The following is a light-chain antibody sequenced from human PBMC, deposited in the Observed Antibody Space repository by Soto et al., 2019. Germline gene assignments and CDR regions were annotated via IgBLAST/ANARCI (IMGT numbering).Light chain of an antibody. CDR1: QNINSW. J-gene: IGKJ1*01. V-gene: IGKV1-5*03. CDR3: QHYNSYSEA. Sequence: DIKMTQSPSTLSASIGARVTITCRASQNINSWLAWYQQKPGKAPKLLIYEASTLETGVPSRFSGSGSGTEFTLTISSLQPDDFATYYCQHYNSYSEAFGQGTKVAIK. CDR2: EAS.